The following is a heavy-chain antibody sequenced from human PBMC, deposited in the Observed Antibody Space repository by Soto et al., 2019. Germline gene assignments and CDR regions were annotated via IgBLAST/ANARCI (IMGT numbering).Heavy chain of an antibody. J-gene: IGHJ3*02. CDR2: ITVVGGT. D-gene: IGHD2-15*01. CDR3: APHVSCSGGSCQYDAFAI. V-gene: IGHV3-23*01. CDR1: EFTVSGHA. Sequence: GGSLRLSCEGSEFTVSGHAMTWIRQAPGKGPEWVSTITVVGGTYYADSVKGRFAMSRDTSENTLYLQMNSLGAEDTAAYYCAPHVSCSGGSCQYDAFAIRGQGTMVTVS.